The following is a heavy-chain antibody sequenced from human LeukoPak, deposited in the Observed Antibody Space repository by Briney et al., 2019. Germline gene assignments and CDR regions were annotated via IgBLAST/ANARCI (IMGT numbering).Heavy chain of an antibody. V-gene: IGHV3-30*04. D-gene: IGHD2-15*01. CDR3: PREPRYCSGGSCYSVIYYYYGMNV. Sequence: GGALRLSCAASGFTFSSYAMHWVRQAPGKGLEWVAVISYDGSNKYYADSVKGRFTISRDNSKNTLYLQINSLRAEDTAVYYCPREPRYCSGGSCYSVIYYYYGMNVWGKGTTVTVSS. CDR1: GFTFSSYA. CDR2: ISYDGSNK. J-gene: IGHJ6*04.